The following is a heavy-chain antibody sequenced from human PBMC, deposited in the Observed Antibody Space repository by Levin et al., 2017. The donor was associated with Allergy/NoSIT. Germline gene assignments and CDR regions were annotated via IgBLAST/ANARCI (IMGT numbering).Heavy chain of an antibody. CDR1: EFTFSNYW. CDR3: AAGAGWVFDY. Sequence: GGSLRLSCAASEFTFSNYWMTWVRQAPGKGLEWLAIIKGDGSDQHYVDSVVGRFSISRDNAKSSLYLQMNSLRVEDTAVYYCAAGAGWVFDYWGQGTLVTVSS. D-gene: IGHD1-26*01. CDR2: IKGDGSDQ. V-gene: IGHV3-7*03. J-gene: IGHJ4*02.